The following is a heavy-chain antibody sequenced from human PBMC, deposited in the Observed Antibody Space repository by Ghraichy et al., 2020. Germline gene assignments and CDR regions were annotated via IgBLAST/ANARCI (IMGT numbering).Heavy chain of an antibody. CDR2: IWYDGSNK. V-gene: IGHV3-33*01. Sequence: GGSLRLSCAASGFTFSSYGMHWVRQAPGKGLEWVAVIWYDGSNKYYADSVKGRFTISRDNSKNTLYLQMNSLRAEDTAVYYCARDRSLYCSSTSCYPDAFDIWGQGTMVTVSS. J-gene: IGHJ3*02. D-gene: IGHD2-2*01. CDR3: ARDRSLYCSSTSCYPDAFDI. CDR1: GFTFSSYG.